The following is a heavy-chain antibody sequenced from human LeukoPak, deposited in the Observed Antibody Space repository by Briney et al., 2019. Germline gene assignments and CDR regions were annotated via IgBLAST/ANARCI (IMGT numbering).Heavy chain of an antibody. V-gene: IGHV3-23*01. J-gene: IGHJ4*02. CDR2: ISGSGGST. CDR3: ARSGVSSSLDY. D-gene: IGHD6-13*01. CDR1: GFTFSSYA. Sequence: GGSLRLSCAASGFTFSSYAMSWVRQAPGKGLEWVSAISGSGGSTHYADSVKGRFTISRDNAKNSLYLQMNSLRAEDTAVYYCARSGVSSSLDYWGQGTLVTVSS.